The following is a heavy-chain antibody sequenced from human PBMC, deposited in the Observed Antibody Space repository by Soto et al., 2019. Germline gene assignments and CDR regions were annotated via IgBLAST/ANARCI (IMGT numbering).Heavy chain of an antibody. D-gene: IGHD2-2*01. CDR1: GGSISSYY. Sequence: SETLSLTCTVSGGSISSYYWSWIRQPPGKGLEWIGYIYYSGSTNYNPSLKSRVTISVDTSKNQFSLKLGSVTAADTAVYYCARGVVPAECRKGNYYFDYWGQGTLVTVSS. CDR3: ARGVVPAECRKGNYYFDY. CDR2: IYYSGST. J-gene: IGHJ4*02. V-gene: IGHV4-59*08.